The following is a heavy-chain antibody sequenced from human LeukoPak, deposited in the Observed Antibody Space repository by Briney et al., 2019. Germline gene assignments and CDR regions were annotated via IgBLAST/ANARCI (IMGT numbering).Heavy chain of an antibody. CDR2: ISWDGGST. Sequence: GGSLRLSCAASGFTFDDYTMHWVRQAPGKGLEWVSPISWDGGSTYYADSVKGRFTISRDNSKNSLYLQMNSLRTEDTALYYCAKDESGWGGAFDPWGQGTLVTVSS. CDR3: AKDESGWGGAFDP. V-gene: IGHV3-43*01. J-gene: IGHJ5*02. D-gene: IGHD6-19*01. CDR1: GFTFDDYT.